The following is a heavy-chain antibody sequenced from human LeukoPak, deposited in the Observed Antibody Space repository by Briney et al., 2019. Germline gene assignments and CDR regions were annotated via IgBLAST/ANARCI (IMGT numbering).Heavy chain of an antibody. Sequence: ASVKVSCKASGGTFSSYAISWVRQAPGQGLEWMGGIIPIFGTANYAQKFQGRVTITADESTSTAYMELSSLRSEDTAVYYCARDPTSGDYVWFDPWGQGTLVTVSS. J-gene: IGHJ5*02. CDR1: GGTFSSYA. V-gene: IGHV1-69*13. CDR2: IIPIFGTA. D-gene: IGHD4-17*01. CDR3: ARDPTSGDYVWFDP.